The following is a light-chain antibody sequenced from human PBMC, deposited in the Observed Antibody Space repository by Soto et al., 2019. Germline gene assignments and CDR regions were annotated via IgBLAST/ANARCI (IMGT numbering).Light chain of an antibody. J-gene: IGKJ1*01. V-gene: IGKV1D-8*01. CDR2: AAS. CDR1: QGISSY. CDR3: QQYYSFPWT. Sequence: IQMPQSPSSLSASVGDRVTISCWMSQGISSYLAWYQQKPGKAPELLIYAASTLQSGVPSRFSGSGSGTDFTLTISCLQSEDFATYYCQQYYSFPWTFGQGTKVDI.